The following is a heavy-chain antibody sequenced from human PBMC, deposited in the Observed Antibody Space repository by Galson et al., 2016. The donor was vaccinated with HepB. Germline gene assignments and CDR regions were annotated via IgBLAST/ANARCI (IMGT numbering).Heavy chain of an antibody. Sequence: SLRLSCAVSGFDVSATYMNWVRQAPGKGLECISVLHPNGDTYYADSVKGRFTISRDNSQNTVFLQMNSLRAEDTALYHCKGGHYGPYFGQGALVTVSS. CDR1: GFDVSATY. CDR3: KGGHYGPY. CDR2: LHPNGDT. J-gene: IGHJ4*02. D-gene: IGHD4-17*01. V-gene: IGHV3-53*01.